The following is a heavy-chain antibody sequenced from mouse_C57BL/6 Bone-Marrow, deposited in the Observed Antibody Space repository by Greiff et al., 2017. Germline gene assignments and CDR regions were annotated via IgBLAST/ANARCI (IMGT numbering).Heavy chain of an antibody. Sequence: SGAELVRPGASVTLSCKASGYTFTDYEMHWVKQTPVHGLEWIGAIDPETGGTAYNQKFKCKAILTADKSSSTAYMELRSLTSEDSAVYYCTRDYYGSSSYWYFDVWGTGTTVTVSS. CDR2: IDPETGGT. CDR3: TRDYYGSSSYWYFDV. J-gene: IGHJ1*03. CDR1: GYTFTDYE. D-gene: IGHD1-1*01. V-gene: IGHV1-15*01.